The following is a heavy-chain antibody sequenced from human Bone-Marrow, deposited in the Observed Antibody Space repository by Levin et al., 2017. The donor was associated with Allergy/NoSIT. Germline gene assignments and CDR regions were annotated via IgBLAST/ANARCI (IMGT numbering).Heavy chain of an antibody. CDR1: GFSFSNYG. CDR2: ISYDGTNK. CDR3: AKEDVNLWCGIDY. Sequence: GGSLRLSCAASGFSFSNYGMHWVRQAPGKGLEWVALISYDGTNKWFGDSAKGRFTISRDNSKNMLFLQMNSLRPEDTAVYYCAKEDVNLWCGIDYWGQGTLVTVSS. J-gene: IGHJ4*02. V-gene: IGHV3-30*18. D-gene: IGHD2-8*01.